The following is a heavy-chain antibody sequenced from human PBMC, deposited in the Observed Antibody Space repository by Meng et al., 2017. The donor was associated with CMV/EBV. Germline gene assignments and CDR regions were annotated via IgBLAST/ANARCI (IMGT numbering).Heavy chain of an antibody. CDR3: AKEAHLYDFWTRNAFDI. D-gene: IGHD3-3*01. CDR1: GFTFSDYY. V-gene: IGHV3-33*06. J-gene: IGHJ3*02. Sequence: GESLKISCAASGFTFSDYYMSWVRQAPGKGLEWVAVIWYDGSNKYYADSVKGRFTISRDNSKNTLYLQMNSLRAEDTAVYYCAKEAHLYDFWTRNAFDIWGQGTMVTVSS. CDR2: IWYDGSNK.